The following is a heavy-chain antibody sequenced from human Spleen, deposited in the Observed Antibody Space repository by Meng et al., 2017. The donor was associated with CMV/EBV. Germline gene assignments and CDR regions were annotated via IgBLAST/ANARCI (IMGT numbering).Heavy chain of an antibody. V-gene: IGHV1-2*02. D-gene: IGHD1-26*01. CDR1: GYIFTAYY. Sequence: ASVKVSCKASGYIFTAYYMHWVRQAPGQGLEWMGWINPNSGGTNYAQKFQGRVTMTRDTSISTAYMEMSRLRSDDTAVDYCARVGSGSYYRFDYWGPGTLVTVSS. CDR3: ARVGSGSYYRFDY. J-gene: IGHJ4*02. CDR2: INPNSGGT.